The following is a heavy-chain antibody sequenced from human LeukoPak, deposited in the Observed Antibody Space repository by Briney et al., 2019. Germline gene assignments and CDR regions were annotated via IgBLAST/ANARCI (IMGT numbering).Heavy chain of an antibody. Sequence: GGSLRLSCAASGFTFSSYAMHWVRQAPGKGLEWVAVISYDGSNKYYADSVKGRFTISRDNSKNTLYLQMNSLRAEDTAVYYCARVLTTRGAFDIWGQGTMVTVSS. CDR3: ARVLTTRGAFDI. V-gene: IGHV3-30-3*01. J-gene: IGHJ3*02. CDR2: ISYDGSNK. D-gene: IGHD3-22*01. CDR1: GFTFSSYA.